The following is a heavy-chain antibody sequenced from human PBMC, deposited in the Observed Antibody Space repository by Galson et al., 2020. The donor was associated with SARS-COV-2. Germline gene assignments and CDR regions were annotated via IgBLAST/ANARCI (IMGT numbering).Heavy chain of an antibody. CDR2: IYYSGST. Sequence: SETLSLTCTVSGGSISSSSYYWGWIRQPPGKGLEWIGSIYYSGSTYYNPSLKSRVTISVDTSKNQFSLKLSSVTAADTAVYYCARQTYYYDSSGSTDAFYIWGQGTMVTFSS. V-gene: IGHV4-39*01. D-gene: IGHD3-22*01. CDR3: ARQTYYYDSSGSTDAFYI. CDR1: GGSISSSSYY. J-gene: IGHJ3*02.